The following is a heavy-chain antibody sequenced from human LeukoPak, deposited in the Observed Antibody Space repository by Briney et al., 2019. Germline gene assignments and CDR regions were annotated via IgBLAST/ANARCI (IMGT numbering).Heavy chain of an antibody. V-gene: IGHV3-7*03. CDR1: GFTFSSYW. CDR3: AADPRYADTDY. J-gene: IGHJ4*02. Sequence: GASLTLSCAASGFTFSSYWMSWVRQATGKCLEWVANIKQDGSEKYYVDSVKGRFTISRDNAKNSLYLQMNSLRAEDTAVYYCAADPRYADTDYWGQGTLVTVSS. D-gene: IGHD1-1*01. CDR2: IKQDGSEK.